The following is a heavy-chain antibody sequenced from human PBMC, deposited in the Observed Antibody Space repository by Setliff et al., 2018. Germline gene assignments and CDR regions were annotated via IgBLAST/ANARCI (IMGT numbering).Heavy chain of an antibody. CDR1: GGSISSYY. J-gene: IGHJ3*01. CDR3: ARHHGDTAMVRGAFDF. Sequence: PSETLSLTCTVSGGSISSYYWSWIRQPPGKGLEWIGYISYSGSTNYNPSLKSRVTISEDTSKNQFSLQLSSVTAADTAVYYCARHHGDTAMVRGAFDFWGQGTMVTVSS. D-gene: IGHD5-18*01. V-gene: IGHV4-59*08. CDR2: ISYSGST.